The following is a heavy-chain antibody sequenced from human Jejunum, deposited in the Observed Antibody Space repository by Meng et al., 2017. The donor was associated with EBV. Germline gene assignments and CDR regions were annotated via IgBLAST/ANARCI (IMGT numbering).Heavy chain of an antibody. CDR2: IYHIGST. Sequence: ECGSELVKPYQTLSLTCAVSGDYITRGAYLGSWIRQHPGKGLEWIGNIYHIGSTYYNPSLKSRVTISVDRSKNQFSLKLTSVTAADTAVYYCARGGPDFGDYVPFDYWGQGTLVTVSS. J-gene: IGHJ4*02. V-gene: IGHV4-30-2*01. CDR3: ARGGPDFGDYVPFDY. CDR1: GDYITRGAYL. D-gene: IGHD4-17*01.